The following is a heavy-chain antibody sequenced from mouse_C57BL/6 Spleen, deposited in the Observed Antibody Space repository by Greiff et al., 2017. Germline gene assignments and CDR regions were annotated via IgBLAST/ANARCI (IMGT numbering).Heavy chain of an antibody. Sequence: QVQLQQPGAELVKPGASVKMSCKASGYTFTSYWITWVKQRPGQGLEWIGDIYPGSGSTNYNEKFKSKATLTVDTSSRTAYMQLSSLTSEDSAVYYCARPGSLYWYFDVWGTGTTVTVSS. CDR1: GYTFTSYW. V-gene: IGHV1-55*01. D-gene: IGHD1-1*01. CDR3: ARPGSLYWYFDV. CDR2: IYPGSGST. J-gene: IGHJ1*03.